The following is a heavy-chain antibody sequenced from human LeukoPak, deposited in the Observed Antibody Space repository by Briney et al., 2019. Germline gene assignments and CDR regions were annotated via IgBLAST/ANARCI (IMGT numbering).Heavy chain of an antibody. CDR1: GFTLSSYW. Sequence: GGSLRLSCAASGFTLSSYWMHWVRQVPGKGLEWVSVIYSGGSTYYADSVKGRFTISRDTSKNTLSLQMNSLRAEDTAVYYCASLSLGHYWGQGTLVTVSS. D-gene: IGHD6-6*01. CDR2: IYSGGST. CDR3: ASLSLGHY. J-gene: IGHJ4*02. V-gene: IGHV3-53*01.